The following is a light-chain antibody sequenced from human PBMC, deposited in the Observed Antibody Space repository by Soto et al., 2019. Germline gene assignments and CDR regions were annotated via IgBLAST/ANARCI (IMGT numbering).Light chain of an antibody. CDR3: QQYYNLPWI. Sequence: DIVMTQSPASLAVPLGWRVTISCKSSQRLLYRSNNKNYVSWYQHKPGQPPKLLIYWASTRHSGVPDRFTGSGSGTVFSLTISNLQAEEVAIYYCQQYYNLPWIFGPGTKVEI. J-gene: IGKJ1*01. CDR2: WAS. V-gene: IGKV4-1*01. CDR1: QRLLYRSNNKNY.